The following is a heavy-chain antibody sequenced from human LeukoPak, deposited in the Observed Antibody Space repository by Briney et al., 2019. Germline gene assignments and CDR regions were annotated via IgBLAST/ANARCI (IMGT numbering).Heavy chain of an antibody. CDR1: GGFFSCYY. CDR3: ARLDSGDHGNIPH. D-gene: IGHD1-26*01. V-gene: IGHV4-34*01. J-gene: IGHJ1*01. Sequence: SETLSLTCAVYGGFFSCYYWSWIRQPPGKGLEWIGEINHSGSTNYNPSLKSRVTISVDTSKNQFSLKLSSVTAADTAIYYCARLDSGDHGNIPHWGQGTLVTVSS. CDR2: INHSGST.